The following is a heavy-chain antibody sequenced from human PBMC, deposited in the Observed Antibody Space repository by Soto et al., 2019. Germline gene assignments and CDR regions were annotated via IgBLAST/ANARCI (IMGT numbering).Heavy chain of an antibody. CDR2: IIPIFGTA. J-gene: IGHJ6*02. CDR1: GGTISSYA. D-gene: IGHD4-17*01. CDR3: ARWRTVDHRDYDYGMEV. Sequence: PSVKVSCKASGGTISSYAISWVRQAPGQGLEWMGGIIPIFGTANYAQKFQGRVTITADESTSTAYMELSSLRSEDTAVYYCARWRTVDHRDYDYGMEVWGQGAPVTVSS. V-gene: IGHV1-69*13.